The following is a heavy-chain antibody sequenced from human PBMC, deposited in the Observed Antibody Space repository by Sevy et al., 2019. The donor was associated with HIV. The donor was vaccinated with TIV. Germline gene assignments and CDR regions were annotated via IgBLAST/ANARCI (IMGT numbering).Heavy chain of an antibody. Sequence: GGSLRLSCAASGFTFSTYAMHWLRQAPGKGLEWVAVISHDERTTYYADSVKGRFTISRDKSKNTLYLQMDSLRPEDTTIYYCARDPGNSGNYWGQGTLVTVSS. D-gene: IGHD1-1*01. J-gene: IGHJ4*02. CDR1: GFTFSTYA. V-gene: IGHV3-30*04. CDR2: ISHDERTT. CDR3: ARDPGNSGNY.